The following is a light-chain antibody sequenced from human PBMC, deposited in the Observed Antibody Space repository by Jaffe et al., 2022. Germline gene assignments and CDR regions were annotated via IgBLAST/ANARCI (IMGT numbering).Light chain of an antibody. CDR1: TSNIGTNS. J-gene: IGLJ2*01. CDR2: RNN. CDR3: AAWDDSLNGHVA. Sequence: QSALTQPPSASGTPGQRVTISCSGSTSNIGTNSVYWYQQLPGMAPKLLVYRNNQRPSGVPDRFSVSKSGTSASLAISGLRSEDEADYYCAAWDDSLNGHVAFGGGTKVTVL. V-gene: IGLV1-47*01.